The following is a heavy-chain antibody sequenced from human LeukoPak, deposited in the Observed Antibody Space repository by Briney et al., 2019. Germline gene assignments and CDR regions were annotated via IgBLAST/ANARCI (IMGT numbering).Heavy chain of an antibody. Sequence: ASVKVSCKASGYTFTSYAMHWVRQAPGQRLEWMGWINAGNGNTKYSQKSQGRVTITRDTSASTAYMELSSLRSEDTAVYYCARDRARAAYYFDYWGQGTLVTVSS. D-gene: IGHD6-25*01. CDR1: GYTFTSYA. J-gene: IGHJ4*02. CDR2: INAGNGNT. V-gene: IGHV1-3*01. CDR3: ARDRARAAYYFDY.